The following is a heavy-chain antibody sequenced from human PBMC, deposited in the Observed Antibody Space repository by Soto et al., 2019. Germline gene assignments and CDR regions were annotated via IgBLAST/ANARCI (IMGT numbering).Heavy chain of an antibody. Sequence: EVQLVESGGGLVQPGGSLRLSCAASEFIFSTYWMSWVRQAPGKGLEWVATIKQEGRETYYVDSVEGRFTISRDNAKNSLHLQMNSLRVEATAVYYCARQGRGRFSWYFDLWGRGTLVTVSS. CDR2: IKQEGRET. V-gene: IGHV3-7*01. D-gene: IGHD3-3*01. CDR1: EFIFSTYW. J-gene: IGHJ2*01. CDR3: ARQGRGRFSWYFDL.